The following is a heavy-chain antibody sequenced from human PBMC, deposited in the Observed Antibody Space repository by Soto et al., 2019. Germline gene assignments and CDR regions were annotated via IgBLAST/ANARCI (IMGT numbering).Heavy chain of an antibody. V-gene: IGHV4-34*01. Sequence: SETLSLTCAVYGGSFSGYYWSWIRQPPGKGLEWIGEINHSGSTNYNPSLKSRVTISVDTSKNQFSLKLSSVTAADTAVYYCARVRPIAARHVRGAFDIWGQGTMVTVSS. CDR1: GGSFSGYY. CDR2: INHSGST. CDR3: ARVRPIAARHVRGAFDI. J-gene: IGHJ3*02. D-gene: IGHD6-6*01.